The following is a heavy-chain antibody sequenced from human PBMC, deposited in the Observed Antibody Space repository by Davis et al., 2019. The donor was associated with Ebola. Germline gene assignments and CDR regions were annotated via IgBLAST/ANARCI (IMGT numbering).Heavy chain of an antibody. CDR3: VKVFWGIVVVPAAIPLFDY. D-gene: IGHD2-2*01. CDR2: ISSNGGST. J-gene: IGHJ4*02. V-gene: IGHV3-64D*06. Sequence: PGGSLRLSCSASGFTFSGYAMHWVRQAPGKGLEYVSAISSNGGSTYYADSVKGRFTISRDNSKNTLYLQMSSLRAEDTAVYYCVKVFWGIVVVPAAIPLFDYWGQGTLVTVSS. CDR1: GFTFSGYA.